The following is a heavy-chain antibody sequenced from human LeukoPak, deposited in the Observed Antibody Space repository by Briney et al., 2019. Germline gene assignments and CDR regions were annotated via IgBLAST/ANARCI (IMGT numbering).Heavy chain of an antibody. J-gene: IGHJ3*02. CDR3: ATGGSGYDWDAFDI. V-gene: IGHV1-24*01. CDR1: GYTLTELS. Sequence: SVKVSCKVSGYTLTELSMHWVRQAPGKGLEWMGGFDPEDGETIYAQKFQGRVTMTEDTSTDTAYMELSSLRSEDTAVYYCATGGSGYDWDAFDIWGQGTMVTVSS. CDR2: FDPEDGET. D-gene: IGHD5-12*01.